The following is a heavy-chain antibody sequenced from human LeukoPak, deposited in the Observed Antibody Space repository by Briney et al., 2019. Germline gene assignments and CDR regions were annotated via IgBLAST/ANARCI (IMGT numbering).Heavy chain of an antibody. CDR3: ARGHEYCFGRSCSDY. V-gene: IGHV1-2*02. CDR1: GYMFTGYY. D-gene: IGHD2/OR15-2a*01. Sequence: ASVKVSCKASGYMFTGYYMHWVRQAPGQGLEWMGWINPSSGGTNYAQKFQGRVTMTRDTSVSTAYMDLTWLRPDDTAIYYCARGHEYCFGRSCSDYWGHGTLFTVSS. CDR2: INPSSGGT. J-gene: IGHJ4*01.